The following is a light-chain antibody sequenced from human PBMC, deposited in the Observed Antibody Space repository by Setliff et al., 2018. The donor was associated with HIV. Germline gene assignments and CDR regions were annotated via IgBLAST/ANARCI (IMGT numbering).Light chain of an antibody. V-gene: IGLV2-14*03. CDR3: SSYTSTSTLFV. CDR2: DVS. CDR1: SSDVGGYNY. Sequence: QSALTQPASVSGSPGQSITISCTGTSSDVGGYNYVSWYQQHTGKAPKLRIYDVSNRPSGVSNRFSGSKSGNTASLTISGLQAEDEADYYCSSYTSTSTLFVFGPGTKFTVL. J-gene: IGLJ1*01.